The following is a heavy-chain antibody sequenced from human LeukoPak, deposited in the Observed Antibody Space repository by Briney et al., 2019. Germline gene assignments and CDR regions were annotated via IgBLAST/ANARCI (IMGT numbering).Heavy chain of an antibody. D-gene: IGHD2-2*01. J-gene: IGHJ4*02. CDR1: GGSISSGGYY. CDR3: ARTGVVPAAMVDY. Sequence: SETLSLTCTVSGGSISSGGYYWSWIRQHPGKGLEWIGYVYYSGSTYYNPSLKSRVTISVDTSKNQFSLKLSSVTAADTAVYYCARTGVVPAAMVDYWGQGTLVTVSS. CDR2: VYYSGST. V-gene: IGHV4-31*03.